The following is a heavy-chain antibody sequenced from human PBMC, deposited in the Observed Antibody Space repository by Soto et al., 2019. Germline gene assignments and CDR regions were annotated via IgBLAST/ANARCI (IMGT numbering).Heavy chain of an antibody. D-gene: IGHD2-15*01. V-gene: IGHV3-74*01. CDR3: AREVGYYGMDV. CDR2: INSDGSST. J-gene: IGHJ6*02. CDR1: GFTFRSYW. Sequence: GGSLRLSCAAPGFTFRSYWMHWVRQAPGKGLVWVSRINSDGSSTSYADSVKGRFTISRDNSKNTLYLQMNSLRAEDTAVYYCAREVGYYGMDVWGQGTTVTVSS.